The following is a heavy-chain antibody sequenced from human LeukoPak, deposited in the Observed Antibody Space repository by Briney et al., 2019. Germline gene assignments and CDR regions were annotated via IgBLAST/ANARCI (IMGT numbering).Heavy chain of an antibody. V-gene: IGHV3-11*01. CDR1: GFTFSDYY. CDR2: ISSSGSTI. J-gene: IGHJ4*02. Sequence: PGGSLRLSCAASGFTFSDYYMSWIRQAPGKGLEWVSYISSSGSTIYYADSVKGRFTISRDNAKNSLYLQMNSLRAEDTAVYYCARSHWPMVRGGISPYYFDYWGQGTLVTASS. CDR3: ARSHWPMVRGGISPYYFDY. D-gene: IGHD3-10*01.